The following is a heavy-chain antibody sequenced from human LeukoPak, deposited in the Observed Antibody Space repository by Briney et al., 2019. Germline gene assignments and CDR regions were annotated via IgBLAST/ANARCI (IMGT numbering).Heavy chain of an antibody. Sequence: GGSLRLSCAASGFTFSSYSMNWVRQAPGKGLEWVSSISSSSSYIYYADSVKGRFTTSRDNAKNSLYLQMNSLRAEDTAVYYCARELGGDYFDYWGQGTLVTVSS. CDR1: GFTFSSYS. V-gene: IGHV3-21*01. J-gene: IGHJ4*02. CDR2: ISSSSSYI. D-gene: IGHD3-16*01. CDR3: ARELGGDYFDY.